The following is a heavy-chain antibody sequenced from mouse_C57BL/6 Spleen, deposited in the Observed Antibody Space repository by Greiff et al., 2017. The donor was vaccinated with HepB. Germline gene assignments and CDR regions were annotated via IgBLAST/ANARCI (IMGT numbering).Heavy chain of an antibody. CDR1: GFTFSSYA. CDR3: TRDSDPAY. J-gene: IGHJ3*01. V-gene: IGHV5-9-1*02. Sequence: EVQGVESGEGLVKPGGSLKLSCAASGFTFSSYAMSWVRQTPEKRLEWVAYISSGGDYIYYADTVKVRFTISRDNARTTLYLQMSSLTSEDTALYYCTRDSDPAYWGQGTLVTVSA. CDR2: ISSGGDYI.